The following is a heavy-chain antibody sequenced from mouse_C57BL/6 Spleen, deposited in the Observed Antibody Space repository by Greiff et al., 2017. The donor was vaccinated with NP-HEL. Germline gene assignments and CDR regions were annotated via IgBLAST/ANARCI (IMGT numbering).Heavy chain of an antibody. Sequence: EVKVEESGGGLVKPGGSLKLSCAASGFTFSSYAMSWVRQTPEKRLEWVATISDGGSYTYYPDNVKGRFTISRDNAKNNLYLQMSHLKSEDTAMYYCAREGYYGSSYAYAMDYWGQGTSVTVSS. CDR1: GFTFSSYA. V-gene: IGHV5-4*01. CDR2: ISDGGSYT. D-gene: IGHD1-1*01. CDR3: AREGYYGSSYAYAMDY. J-gene: IGHJ4*01.